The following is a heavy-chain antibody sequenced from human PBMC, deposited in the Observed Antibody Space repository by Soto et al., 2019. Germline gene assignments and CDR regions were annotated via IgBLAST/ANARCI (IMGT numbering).Heavy chain of an antibody. Sequence: SGPTLVNPTQTLTLTCTFSGFSLSTSGMRVSWIRQPPGKALEWLARIDWDDDKFYNTSLKTRLTISKDSSKNQVVLTMTNMDPVDTATYYCARMFHCSGGTCPFAYWGQGALVTVSS. V-gene: IGHV2-70*04. CDR3: ARMFHCSGGTCPFAY. D-gene: IGHD2-15*01. CDR2: IDWDDDK. CDR1: GFSLSTSGMR. J-gene: IGHJ4*02.